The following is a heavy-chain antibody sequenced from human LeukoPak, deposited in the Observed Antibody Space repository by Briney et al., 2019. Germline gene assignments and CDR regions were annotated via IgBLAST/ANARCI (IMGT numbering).Heavy chain of an antibody. CDR1: GYTFTGYY. CDR2: INPNSGGT. CDR3: AKTGDSSGYEGDY. V-gene: IGHV1-2*06. D-gene: IGHD3-22*01. J-gene: IGHJ4*02. Sequence: ASVKVSCKTSGYTFTGYYIHWVRQAPGQGLEWMGRINPNSGGTNSAQKFQDRVTMTRDTSISTAYMELSRLRSDDTAVYYCAKTGDSSGYEGDYWGQGTLVTVSS.